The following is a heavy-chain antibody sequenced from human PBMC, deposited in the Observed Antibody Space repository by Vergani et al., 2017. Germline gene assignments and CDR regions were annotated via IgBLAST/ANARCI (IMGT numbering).Heavy chain of an antibody. CDR2: ISARYPST. V-gene: IGHV3-23*01. D-gene: IGHD6-19*01. Sequence: EVQLLHSGGGVIQPGGSVRLSCAASGFTFSACPMTWVRQAPGKGLEWVSAISARYPSTYYADSVKGRLTISRDNSQNMLSLQMNSLRAEDTAVYYCAKDRSGQWRVHTKGSFDIWGQGTMVTVSS. CDR3: AKDRSGQWRVHTKGSFDI. J-gene: IGHJ3*02. CDR1: GFTFSACP.